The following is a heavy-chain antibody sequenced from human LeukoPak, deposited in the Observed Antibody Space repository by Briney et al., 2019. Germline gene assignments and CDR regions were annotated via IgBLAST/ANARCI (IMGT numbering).Heavy chain of an antibody. CDR3: ARSDYGDY. CDR1: GYTFTSYY. V-gene: IGHV1-46*01. CDR2: IIPSGGST. Sequence: ASVKVSCKASGYTFTSYYIHWVRQASGQGLEWMGRIIPSGGSTSYTQKLQGRVTMTRDTSTSTVYMELSSLRSDDTAVYYCARSDYGDYWGQGTLVTVSS. J-gene: IGHJ4*02.